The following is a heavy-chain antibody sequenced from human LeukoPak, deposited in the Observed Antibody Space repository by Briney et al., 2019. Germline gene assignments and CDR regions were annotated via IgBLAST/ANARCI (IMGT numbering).Heavy chain of an antibody. CDR2: ISYDGSNK. Sequence: PGGSLRLSCAASGFTFSSYAMSWVRQAPGKGLEWVAVISYDGSNKYYADSVKGRFTISRDNSKNKVYLQMNSLRAEDTAVYYCASQKTEVGAFGPWGQGTLVIVSS. CDR3: ASQKTEVGAFGP. CDR1: GFTFSSYA. J-gene: IGHJ5*02. D-gene: IGHD1-26*01. V-gene: IGHV3-30-3*01.